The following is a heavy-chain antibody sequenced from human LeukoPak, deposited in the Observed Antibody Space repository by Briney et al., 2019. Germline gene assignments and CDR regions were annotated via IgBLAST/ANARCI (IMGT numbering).Heavy chain of an antibody. D-gene: IGHD6-25*01. CDR2: INHSGST. J-gene: IGHJ6*02. V-gene: IGHV4-34*01. CDR1: GGSFSGYY. Sequence: SETLSLTCAVYGGSFSGYYWSWIRQPPGKGLEWIGEINHSGSTNYNPSLKSRVTISVDTSKNQFSLKLSSVTAADTAVYYCARGRRLAAPRPGGYYYYGMDVWGQGTTVTVSS. CDR3: ARGRRLAAPRPGGYYYYGMDV.